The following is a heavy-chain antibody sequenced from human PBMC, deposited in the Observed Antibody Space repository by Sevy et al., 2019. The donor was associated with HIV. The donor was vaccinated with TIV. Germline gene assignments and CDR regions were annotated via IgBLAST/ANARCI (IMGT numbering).Heavy chain of an antibody. CDR2: IKQDMSEK. CDR3: ARAQQVTMLVVIGGLYFDF. V-gene: IGHV3-7*01. Sequence: GGCLRLSCATSGFTFSSYWMTWVRQAPGKGLEWVANIKQDMSEKYYADSVNGRFTISRDNARHSLYLQMESLRAEDTAVYYCARAQQVTMLVVIGGLYFDFWGQGTLVTVSS. CDR1: GFTFSSYW. D-gene: IGHD3-22*01. J-gene: IGHJ4*02.